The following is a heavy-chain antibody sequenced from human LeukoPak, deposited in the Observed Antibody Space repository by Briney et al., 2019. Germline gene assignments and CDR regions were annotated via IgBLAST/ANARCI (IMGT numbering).Heavy chain of an antibody. Sequence: PGGSLRLSCAASGFTFSSYGMHWVRQAPGKGLEWVAVIPYDGSNKYYADSVKGRFTISRDNSKNTLYLQMNSLRAEDTAVYYCATHKYYDFWSGYYPEYYFDYWGQGTLVTVSS. J-gene: IGHJ4*02. CDR1: GFTFSSYG. CDR2: IPYDGSNK. V-gene: IGHV3-30*03. D-gene: IGHD3-3*01. CDR3: ATHKYYDFWSGYYPEYYFDY.